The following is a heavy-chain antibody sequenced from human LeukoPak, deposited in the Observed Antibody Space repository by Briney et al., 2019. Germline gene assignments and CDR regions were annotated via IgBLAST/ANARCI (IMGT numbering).Heavy chain of an antibody. CDR3: AREAKEVLRYFDWLSTDHDAFDI. Sequence: ASVKVSCKASGYTFTSYGISWVRQAPGQGLEWMGWISAYNGNTNYAQKLQGRVTMTTDTSTSTAYMELRSLRSDDTAVYYCAREAKEVLRYFDWLSTDHDAFDIWGQGTMVTVSS. J-gene: IGHJ3*02. CDR1: GYTFTSYG. CDR2: ISAYNGNT. D-gene: IGHD3-9*01. V-gene: IGHV1-18*01.